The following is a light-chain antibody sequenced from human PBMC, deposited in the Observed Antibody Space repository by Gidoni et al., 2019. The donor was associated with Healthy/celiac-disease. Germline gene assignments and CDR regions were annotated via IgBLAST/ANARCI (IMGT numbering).Light chain of an antibody. V-gene: IGKV3-11*01. CDR1: QSVSSY. CDR3: QQRSNWAWT. CDR2: DAA. Sequence: EIVLTQSPATLSLSPGERATLSCRASQSVSSYLAWYQQKPGQAPRLLIYDAANRATGIPARFSGSVSGTDFTLTISSLEPEDFAVYYCQQRSNWAWTFGQVTKVEIK. J-gene: IGKJ1*01.